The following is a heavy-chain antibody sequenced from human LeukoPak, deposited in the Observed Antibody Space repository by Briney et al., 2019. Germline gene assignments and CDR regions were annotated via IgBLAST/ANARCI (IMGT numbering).Heavy chain of an antibody. CDR2: INPNSGGT. CDR1: GYTFTGYY. D-gene: IGHD5-18*01. V-gene: IGHV1-2*02. Sequence: GASVKVSCKASGYTFTGYYMHWVRQAPGQGLEWMGWINPNSGGTNYAQKFQGRVTVTRDTSISTAYMELSRLRSDDTAVYYCASFKWIQLWENAFDIWGQGTMVTVSS. J-gene: IGHJ3*02. CDR3: ASFKWIQLWENAFDI.